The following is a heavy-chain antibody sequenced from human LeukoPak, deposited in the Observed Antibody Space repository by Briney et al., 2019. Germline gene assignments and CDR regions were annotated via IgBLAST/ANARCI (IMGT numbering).Heavy chain of an antibody. CDR1: GFVFSSDA. J-gene: IGHJ3*01. CDR2: ISYDESNS. V-gene: IGHV3-30*04. CDR3: ARERVEPYDYDSNGVGAFHA. D-gene: IGHD3-22*01. Sequence: GGSLRLSCVASGFVFSSDAMHWVRQAPGKGLEWVAVISYDESNSYYADSVKGRFIISRDNPKKTLYLQMNSLRAEDTAVYYCARERVEPYDYDSNGVGAFHAWGHGTRVTVSS.